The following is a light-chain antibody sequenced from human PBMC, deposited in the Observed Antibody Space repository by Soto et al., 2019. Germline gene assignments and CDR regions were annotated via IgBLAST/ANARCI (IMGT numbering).Light chain of an antibody. Sequence: QSVLTQPPSACGTLGQRVTLSCSGSSSNIGSNTVNWDQQLPGTAPKLLIYSNNQRPSGVPDRFSGSKSGTSASLAISGLQSEDEADYYCAVWDDSLNGWVFGGGTKLTVL. CDR3: AVWDDSLNGWV. V-gene: IGLV1-44*01. CDR1: SSNIGSNT. J-gene: IGLJ3*02. CDR2: SNN.